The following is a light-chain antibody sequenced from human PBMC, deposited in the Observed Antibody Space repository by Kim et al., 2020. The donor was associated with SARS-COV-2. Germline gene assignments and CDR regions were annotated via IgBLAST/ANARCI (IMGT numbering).Light chain of an antibody. Sequence: QLVLTQSPSASASLGASVKLTCTLSSGHSTYAIAWHQQQPEKGPRYLMKINSDGSHGKGDGIPDRFSGSSSGTERYLTISSLQSEDEADYYCQTWGTGIGVFGGGTKLTVL. CDR2: INSDGSH. CDR1: SGHSTYA. V-gene: IGLV4-69*01. J-gene: IGLJ3*02. CDR3: QTWGTGIGV.